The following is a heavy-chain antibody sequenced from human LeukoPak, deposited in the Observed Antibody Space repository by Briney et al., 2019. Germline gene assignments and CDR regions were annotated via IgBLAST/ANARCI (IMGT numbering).Heavy chain of an antibody. V-gene: IGHV1-18*01. CDR1: GYTFTNYG. Sequence: ASVKVSCKASGYTFTNYGISWVRQAPGQGLEWMGWISAYNGNTNYAQKLQGRVTMTTDTSTSTAYMELRSLRSDDTAVYYCARYRDYYGSGSYRAHGFDIWGQGTMVTVSS. CDR2: ISAYNGNT. J-gene: IGHJ3*02. CDR3: ARYRDYYGSGSYRAHGFDI. D-gene: IGHD3-10*01.